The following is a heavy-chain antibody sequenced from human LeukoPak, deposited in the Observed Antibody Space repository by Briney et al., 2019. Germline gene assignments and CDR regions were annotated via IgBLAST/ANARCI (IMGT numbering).Heavy chain of an antibody. Sequence: PGGSLRLSCAASGFTFSTYEINWVRQAPGKGLEWVSVIYSGGSTYYADSVKGRFTISRDNSKNTLYLQMNSLRAEDTAVYYCASLYHGYDYWGQGTLVTVSS. J-gene: IGHJ4*02. CDR3: ASLYHGYDY. V-gene: IGHV3-66*01. CDR1: GFTFSTYE. D-gene: IGHD5-24*01. CDR2: IYSGGST.